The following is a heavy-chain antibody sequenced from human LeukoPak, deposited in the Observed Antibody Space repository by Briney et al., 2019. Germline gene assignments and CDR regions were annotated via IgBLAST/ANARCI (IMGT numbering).Heavy chain of an antibody. J-gene: IGHJ4*02. D-gene: IGHD6-19*01. Sequence: GASVKVSCKASGYTFTGYYMHWVRQAPGQGLEWVGRINPNSGGTNYAQKFQGRVTMTRDTSISTAYMELSRLRSDDTAVYYCARIIAVAAKEVDYWGQGTLVTVSS. CDR3: ARIIAVAAKEVDY. V-gene: IGHV1-2*06. CDR2: INPNSGGT. CDR1: GYTFTGYY.